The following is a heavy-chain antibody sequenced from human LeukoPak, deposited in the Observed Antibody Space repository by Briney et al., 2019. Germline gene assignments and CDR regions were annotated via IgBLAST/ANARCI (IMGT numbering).Heavy chain of an antibody. CDR1: GFTFSSYA. V-gene: IGHV3-23*01. CDR3: AKGRPIDV. D-gene: IGHD6-6*01. J-gene: IGHJ6*02. CDR2: MSGGGGST. Sequence: LSGGSLRLSCAASGFTFSSYAMSWVRQAPGKGLEWVSAMSGGGGSTNYADAVKGRFTISRDNSKNTLYLQMNSLRAEDTAVYYCAKGRPIDVWGQGTTVTVSS.